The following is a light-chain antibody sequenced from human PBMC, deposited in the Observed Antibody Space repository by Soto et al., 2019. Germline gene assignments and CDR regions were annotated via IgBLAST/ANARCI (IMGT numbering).Light chain of an antibody. CDR3: MQALHTALN. J-gene: IGKJ4*01. CDR1: QSLLHSNGYNY. CDR2: LGS. Sequence: DIVMTQSPLSLPVTPGEPASISCRSSQSLLHSNGYNYLDWYLQKPGQSPQLLIYLGSNRASGVPDRFSGSGSGTDFTLKISRVEADDVGVYYCMQALHTALNLGGGTKVDIK. V-gene: IGKV2-28*01.